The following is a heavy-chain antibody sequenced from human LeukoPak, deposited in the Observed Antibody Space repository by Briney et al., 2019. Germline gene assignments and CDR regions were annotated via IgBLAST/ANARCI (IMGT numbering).Heavy chain of an antibody. CDR2: ISGSGSII. D-gene: IGHD3-10*01. V-gene: IGHV3-48*03. CDR3: ARDGSMVRGVIKPSAFDI. J-gene: IGHJ3*02. Sequence: GGSLRLSCAASGFTFSSYEMNWVRQAPGKGLEWVSYISGSGSIIFYADSVKGLFTISRDNAKNSLYLQMNSLRAEDTAVYYCARDGSMVRGVIKPSAFDIWGQGTMVTVSS. CDR1: GFTFSSYE.